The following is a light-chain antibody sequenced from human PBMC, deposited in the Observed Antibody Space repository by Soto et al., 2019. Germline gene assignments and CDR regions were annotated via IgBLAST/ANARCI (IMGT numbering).Light chain of an antibody. CDR2: RNN. CDR3: AAWDDRLSAWV. CDR1: SSNIGSNY. J-gene: IGLJ3*02. Sequence: QSVLTQPLSASGTPGQRVTISCSGSSSNIGSNYVFWYQQSPGTAPKLLIYRNNQRPSGVPDRFSGSKSGTSTSLAVSGLRSEDEADYYCAAWDDRLSAWVFGGGTKLTVL. V-gene: IGLV1-47*01.